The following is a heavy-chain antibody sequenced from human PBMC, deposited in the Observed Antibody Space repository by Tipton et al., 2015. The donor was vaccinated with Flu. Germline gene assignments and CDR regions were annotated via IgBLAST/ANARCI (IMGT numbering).Heavy chain of an antibody. CDR2: ISPSGTTR. CDR1: GFSFSSYE. CDR3: ARGFIRLCDY. J-gene: IGHJ4*02. Sequence: QLVQSGGGLVQPGGSLRLSCAASGFSFSSYEMNWVRQAPGKGLEWVSLISPSGTTRYYADSVKGRFTISRDNAKNDLYLELNSLRGEDTAVYYCARGFIRLCDYWGQGALVIVSP. V-gene: IGHV3-48*03. D-gene: IGHD3-16*01.